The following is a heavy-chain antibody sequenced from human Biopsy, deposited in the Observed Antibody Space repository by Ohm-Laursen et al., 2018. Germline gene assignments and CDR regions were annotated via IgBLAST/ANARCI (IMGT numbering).Heavy chain of an antibody. CDR2: INAKTGDT. CDR3: TRGGYYYDSLAYYYWFDP. V-gene: IGHV1-2*02. D-gene: IGHD3-22*01. Sequence: SVKVSCKTSGYTFTDYFVHWVRQAPGQGLEWMGWINAKTGDTNYAQKFQGRVTMTRDTSISTAYVDLSSLRSDDTAVYYCTRGGYYYDSLAYYYWFDPWGQGTLVTVSS. J-gene: IGHJ5*02. CDR1: GYTFTDYF.